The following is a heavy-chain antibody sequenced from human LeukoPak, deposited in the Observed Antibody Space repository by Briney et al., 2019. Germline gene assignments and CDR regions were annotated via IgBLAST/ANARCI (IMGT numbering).Heavy chain of an antibody. CDR3: AELGITMIGGG. V-gene: IGHV3-48*03. CDR1: GFTFSSYE. D-gene: IGHD3-10*01. J-gene: IGHJ6*04. CDR2: ISSSGSTI. Sequence: GGSLTLSCAASGFTFSSYEMNWVRQAPGKGLEWVSYISSSGSTIYYADSVRGRFIISRDNAKNSLYLQMNSLRAEDTAVYYLAELGITMIGGGWGKGTTVTISS.